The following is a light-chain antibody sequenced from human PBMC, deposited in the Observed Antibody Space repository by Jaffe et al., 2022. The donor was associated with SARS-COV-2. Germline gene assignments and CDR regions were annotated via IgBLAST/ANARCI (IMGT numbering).Light chain of an antibody. CDR3: QQANKFPIT. CDR2: RAS. Sequence: DVQMTQSPSSVSAAVGDRVTITCRASLGISNYLAWYQQKPGKAPRVVISRASTLQSGVPSRFSGSGSGTDFTLTISNLQPEDFATYYCQQANKFPITFGPGTKVDI. V-gene: IGKV1-12*01. J-gene: IGKJ3*01. CDR1: LGISNY.